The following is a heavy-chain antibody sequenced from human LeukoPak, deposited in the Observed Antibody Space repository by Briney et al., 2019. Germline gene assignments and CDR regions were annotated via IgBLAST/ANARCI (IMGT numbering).Heavy chain of an antibody. J-gene: IGHJ6*03. CDR1: GYTFTSYD. D-gene: IGHD3-10*01. Sequence: ASVKVSCKASGYTFTSYDINWVRQATGQGLEWMGWMNPNSGNTGYAQKFQGRVTMTRNTSISTAYMELSSLRSEDTAVYYCASYGGSGSSQTYYYYYYMDVWGKGTTVTVSS. V-gene: IGHV1-8*01. CDR2: MNPNSGNT. CDR3: ASYGGSGSSQTYYYYYYMDV.